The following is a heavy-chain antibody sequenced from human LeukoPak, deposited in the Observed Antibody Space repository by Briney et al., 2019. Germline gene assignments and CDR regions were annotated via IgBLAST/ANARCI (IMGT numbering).Heavy chain of an antibody. J-gene: IGHJ4*02. CDR1: GYTFTGYY. CDR2: INPNSGGT. V-gene: IGHV1-2*02. D-gene: IGHD4-17*01. Sequence: ASVKVYCKASGYTFTGYYMHWVRQAPGQGLEWMGWINPNSGGTNYAQKFQGRVTMTRDTSISTAYMELSGLRSDDTAVYYCARAPTVTTVGYWGQGTLVTVSS. CDR3: ARAPTVTTVGY.